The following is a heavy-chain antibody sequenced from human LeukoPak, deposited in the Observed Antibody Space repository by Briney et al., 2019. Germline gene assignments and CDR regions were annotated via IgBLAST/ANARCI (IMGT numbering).Heavy chain of an antibody. J-gene: IGHJ3*02. D-gene: IGHD6-13*01. V-gene: IGHV4-34*01. Sequence: PSETLSLTCAVYGGSFSSYYWSWIRQPPGKGLEWIGSIYHSGSTYYNPSLKSRVTISVDTSKNQFSLKLSSVTAADTAVYYCARVGGPSSSWDAFDIWGQGTMVTVSS. CDR3: ARVGGPSSSWDAFDI. CDR2: IYHSGST. CDR1: GGSFSSYY.